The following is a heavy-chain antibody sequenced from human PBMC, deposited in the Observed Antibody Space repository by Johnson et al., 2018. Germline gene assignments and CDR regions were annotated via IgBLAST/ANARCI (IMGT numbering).Heavy chain of an antibody. V-gene: IGHV4-34*01. D-gene: IGHD2-15*01. CDR2: INHSGST. CDR3: ARVLGYCSGGSCYSVDYYYYYMDV. CDR1: GGSFSGYY. J-gene: IGHJ6*03. Sequence: QVQLQQWGAGLLKPSETLSLTCAVYGGSFSGYYWSWIRQPPGKGLEWIGEINHSGSTNYNPSLKSRVTISVDTSKNQFSLKLSSVTAADTAVYYCARVLGYCSGGSCYSVDYYYYYMDVWGKGTTVTVSS.